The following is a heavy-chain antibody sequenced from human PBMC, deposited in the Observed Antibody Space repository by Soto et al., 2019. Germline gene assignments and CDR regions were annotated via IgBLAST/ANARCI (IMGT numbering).Heavy chain of an antibody. V-gene: IGHV3-64D*08. CDR3: VKPESAYYYDSSGYYDY. D-gene: IGHD3-22*01. CDR1: GFTFSSYA. Sequence: GGSLRLSCSASGFTFSSYAMHWVRQAPGKGLEYVSAISSNGGSTYYADSVKGRFTISRDNSKNTLYLQMGSLRAEDTAVYYCVKPESAYYYDSSGYYDYWGQGTLVTVSS. CDR2: ISSNGGST. J-gene: IGHJ4*02.